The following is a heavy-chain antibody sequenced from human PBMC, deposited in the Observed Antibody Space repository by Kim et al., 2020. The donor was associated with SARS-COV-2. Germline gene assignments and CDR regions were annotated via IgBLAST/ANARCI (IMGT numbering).Heavy chain of an antibody. Sequence: GGSLRLSCAASGFTFSNAWMSWVRQAPGKGLEWVGRIKSKTDGGTTDYAAPVKGRFTISRDDSKNTLYLQMNSLKTEDTAVYYCTTDGLGATYLYYYYYGMDVWGQGTTVTVSS. CDR2: IKSKTDGGTT. V-gene: IGHV3-15*01. CDR1: GFTFSNAW. J-gene: IGHJ6*02. CDR3: TTDGLGATYLYYYYYGMDV. D-gene: IGHD1-26*01.